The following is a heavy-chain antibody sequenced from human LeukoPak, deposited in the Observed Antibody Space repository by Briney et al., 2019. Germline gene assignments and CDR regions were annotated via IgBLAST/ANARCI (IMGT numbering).Heavy chain of an antibody. Sequence: GGSLRLSCAASGFTFSSYWMNWARQAPGKGLEWVASINHNGNVNYYVDSVKGRFTISRDNAKNTLYLQMNSLRAEDTAVYYCVSGSLQSGYNFDYWGQGALVTVSS. J-gene: IGHJ4*02. V-gene: IGHV3-7*01. D-gene: IGHD3-3*01. CDR3: VSGSLQSGYNFDY. CDR1: GFTFSSYW. CDR2: INHNGNVN.